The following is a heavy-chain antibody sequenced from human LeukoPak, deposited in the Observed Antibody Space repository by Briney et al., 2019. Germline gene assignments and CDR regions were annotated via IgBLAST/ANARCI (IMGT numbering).Heavy chain of an antibody. CDR1: GFTFEKYW. D-gene: IGHD4-17*01. CDR2: INNGGSET. Sequence: GGSLRLSCATSGFTFEKYWMTWVRQSPGKGLEWVANINNGGSETYYVDSVKGRFTISRDDAKNSLYLQMNSLRDEDTAVYYCARAIHGDYVDYWGQGTLVTVSS. CDR3: ARAIHGDYVDY. V-gene: IGHV3-7*01. J-gene: IGHJ4*02.